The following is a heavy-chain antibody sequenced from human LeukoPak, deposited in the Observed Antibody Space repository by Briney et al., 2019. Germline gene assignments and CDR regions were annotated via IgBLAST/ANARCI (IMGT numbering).Heavy chain of an antibody. D-gene: IGHD3-22*01. CDR3: AKSGRYDSSLPVAY. J-gene: IGHJ4*02. CDR2: ISGSGGST. Sequence: GGSLRLSCAASGFTFSSYAMSWVRQAPGKGLEWVSAISGSGGSTYYADSVKGRFTISRDNSKNTLYLQMNSLRAEDTAVYYCAKSGRYDSSLPVAYWGQGTLVTVSS. V-gene: IGHV3-23*01. CDR1: GFTFSSYA.